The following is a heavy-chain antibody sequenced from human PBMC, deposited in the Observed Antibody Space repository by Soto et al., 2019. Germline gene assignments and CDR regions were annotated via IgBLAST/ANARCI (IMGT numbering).Heavy chain of an antibody. V-gene: IGHV5-51*01. CDR3: TKGATSPVDS. CDR2: VYPSDSDV. J-gene: IGHJ4*02. D-gene: IGHD3-16*01. CDR1: GYRFSSSW. Sequence: PGESLKISCQGTGYRFSSSWIGWVRQKPGKGLEWLGNVYPSDSDVRYSPAFEGQVTISADNSINTAYLRLLNLKASDTAIYYCTKGATSPVDSWGQGTRVTVSS.